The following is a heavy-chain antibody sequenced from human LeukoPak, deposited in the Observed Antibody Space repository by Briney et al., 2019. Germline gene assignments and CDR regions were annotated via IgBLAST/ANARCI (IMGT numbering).Heavy chain of an antibody. CDR3: ARSPTVLRYFDWKYYFDY. CDR2: IYYTGSA. CDR1: GGSISSYY. V-gene: IGHV4-59*01. Sequence: SETLSLTCTVSGGSISSYYWSWVRQPPGKELEWIGYIYYTGSANYNPSLKSRVTMSVATSRNQFSLRLTSVTAADTAIYHCARSPTVLRYFDWKYYFDYWGQGSLVTVSS. D-gene: IGHD3-9*01. J-gene: IGHJ4*02.